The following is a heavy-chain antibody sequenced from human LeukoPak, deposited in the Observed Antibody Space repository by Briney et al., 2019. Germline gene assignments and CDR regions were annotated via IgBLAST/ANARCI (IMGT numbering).Heavy chain of an antibody. D-gene: IGHD3-22*01. CDR2: IIPILGIA. J-gene: IGHJ4*02. CDR3: ARVAGVVVINPSDY. Sequence: GASVKVSCKASGGTFSSYAISWVRQAPGQGLEWMGRIIPILGIANYAQKFQGRVTITADKSTSTAYMELRSLRSDDTAVYFCARVAGVVVINPSDYWGQGPLVTVSS. V-gene: IGHV1-69*04. CDR1: GGTFSSYA.